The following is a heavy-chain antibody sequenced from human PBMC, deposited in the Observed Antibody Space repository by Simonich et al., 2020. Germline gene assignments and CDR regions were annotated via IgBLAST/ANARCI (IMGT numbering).Heavy chain of an antibody. V-gene: IGHV3-21*01. D-gene: IGHD6-19*01. Sequence: EVQLVESGGGLVKPGGSLRLSCAASGFTFSSYSMNWVRQAPGKGLEWVSSISSSSSYIYYADSVKGRFTISGDNAKTSLYLQMNSLRAEDTAVYYCARWIAVAGTGAYGMDVWGQGTTVTVSS. CDR3: ARWIAVAGTGAYGMDV. J-gene: IGHJ6*02. CDR1: GFTFSSYS. CDR2: ISSSSSYI.